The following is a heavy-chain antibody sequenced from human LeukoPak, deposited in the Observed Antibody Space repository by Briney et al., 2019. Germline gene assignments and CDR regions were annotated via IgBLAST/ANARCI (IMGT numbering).Heavy chain of an antibody. D-gene: IGHD3-10*01. CDR1: GFPFSGYG. CDR3: ARDHPRSYSVFDI. Sequence: GGSLELSCAASGFPFSGYGMHWVRPAPGKGLEGVAVIWYDGSNKYYADSVKGRFTISRDNSKNTLYLQMNSLRAEEPAVYYCARDHPRSYSVFDIWGQGTMVTVSS. J-gene: IGHJ3*02. CDR2: IWYDGSNK. V-gene: IGHV3-33*01.